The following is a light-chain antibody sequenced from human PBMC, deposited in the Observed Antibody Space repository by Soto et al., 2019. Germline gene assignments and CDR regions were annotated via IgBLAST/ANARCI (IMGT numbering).Light chain of an antibody. CDR1: QSVSSSY. Sequence: EIVLTQSPGTLSLSPGERATLSCRASQSVSSSYLAWYQQKPGQAPRLLIYGASSRATGIPDRFSGSGSGTAFTLTISRLEPEDFAVYYCQLGVTCGQGTRLEIK. CDR2: GAS. V-gene: IGKV3-20*01. CDR3: QLGVT. J-gene: IGKJ5*01.